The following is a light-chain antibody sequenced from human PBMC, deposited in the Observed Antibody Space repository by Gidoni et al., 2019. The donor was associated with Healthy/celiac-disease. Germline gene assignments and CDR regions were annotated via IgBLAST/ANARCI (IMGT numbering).Light chain of an antibody. CDR2: GNS. J-gene: IGLJ1*01. Sequence: QSVLTQPPSVSGAPGQRVTISCTGSSSNIGAGYDVHWYQQLPGTAPKLLIYGNSNRPSGVPDRFSGSKSGTSASLAITGLQAEDEADYYCQSYDSSLSGLLAFGTGTKVTVL. CDR3: QSYDSSLSGLLA. CDR1: SSNIGAGYD. V-gene: IGLV1-40*01.